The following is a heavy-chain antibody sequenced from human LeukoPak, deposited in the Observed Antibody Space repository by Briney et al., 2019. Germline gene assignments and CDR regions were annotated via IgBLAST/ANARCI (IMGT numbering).Heavy chain of an antibody. CDR3: AREDVVLVDAVRYYYYGMDV. CDR1: GYNFISYY. Sequence: ASVKVSCKASGYNFISYYMHWVRQTPGQGLEWMGIINPSGGSASYAQKFQDRVTMTRDTSTSTVYMELSSLKSEDTAVYYCAREDVVLVDAVRYYYYGMDVWGQGTTVTVSS. V-gene: IGHV1-46*01. D-gene: IGHD2-8*01. J-gene: IGHJ6*02. CDR2: INPSGGSA.